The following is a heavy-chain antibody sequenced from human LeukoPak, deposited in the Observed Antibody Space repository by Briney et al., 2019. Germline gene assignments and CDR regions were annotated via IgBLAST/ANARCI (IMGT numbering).Heavy chain of an antibody. CDR1: GFTFSSYW. D-gene: IGHD4-17*01. V-gene: IGHV3-7*01. CDR2: IKQDEGEK. J-gene: IGHJ3*02. Sequence: GGSLRLSCAASGFTFSSYWMSWVRQAPGKGLEWVANIKQDEGEKFYVDSVKGRFTISRDNAKNSLYLQMNSLRAEDTAVYYCAGCKYVYGVPFCAFDIWGQGTMVTVSS. CDR3: AGCKYVYGVPFCAFDI.